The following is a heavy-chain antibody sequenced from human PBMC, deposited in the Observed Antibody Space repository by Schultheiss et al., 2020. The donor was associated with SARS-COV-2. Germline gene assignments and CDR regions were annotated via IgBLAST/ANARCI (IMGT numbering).Heavy chain of an antibody. Sequence: SVKVSCKASGGTFSSYAISWVRQAPGQRLEWMGWINAGNGNTKYSQKFQGRVTITADESTSTAYMELSSLRSDDTAVYYCARGDCNGGSCFFSHGMDVWGQGTMVTVSS. CDR1: GGTFSSYA. D-gene: IGHD2-15*01. V-gene: IGHV1-69*13. CDR2: INAGNGNT. CDR3: ARGDCNGGSCFFSHGMDV. J-gene: IGHJ6*02.